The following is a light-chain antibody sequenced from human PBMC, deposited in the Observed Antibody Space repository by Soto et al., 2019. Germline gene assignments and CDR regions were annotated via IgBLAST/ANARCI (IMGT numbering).Light chain of an antibody. CDR2: AAS. J-gene: IGKJ1*01. V-gene: IGKV1-39*01. CDR3: QQSYSTLTWT. CDR1: QSISSY. Sequence: DIQMTQSPSSLSASVGDRVTITCRASQSISSYLNWYQQKPGKAPKLLIYAASSLQSGVPSRFSGSGSGTDFTLTISSLQPEDFATDYCQQSYSTLTWTFGQGTKVEFK.